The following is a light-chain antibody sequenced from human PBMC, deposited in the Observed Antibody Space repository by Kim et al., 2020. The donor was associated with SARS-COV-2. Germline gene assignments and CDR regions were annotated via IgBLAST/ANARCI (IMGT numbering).Light chain of an antibody. Sequence: SSELTQDPAVSVALGQTVRITCQGDSLRSYYATWYQQKPGQAPILVISGKHNRPSGIPDRFSGSSSGNTASLTITGTQAGDEADYYCNSRHSNDNVGLGG. V-gene: IGLV3-19*01. J-gene: IGLJ2*01. CDR3: NSRHSNDNVG. CDR2: GKH. CDR1: SLRSYY.